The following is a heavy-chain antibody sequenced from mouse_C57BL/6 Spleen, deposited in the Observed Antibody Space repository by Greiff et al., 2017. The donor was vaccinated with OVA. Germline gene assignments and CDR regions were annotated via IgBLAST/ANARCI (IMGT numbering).Heavy chain of an antibody. D-gene: IGHD1-3*01. CDR1: GFTFSSYA. J-gene: IGHJ2*01. CDR2: ISDGGSYT. CDR3: ARDHQLTHFDY. V-gene: IGHV5-4*01. Sequence: EVQLVESGGGLVKPGGSLKLSCAASGFTFSSYAMSWVRQTPEKRLEWVATISDGGSYTYYPDNVKGRFTISRDNAKNNLYLQMSHLKSEDTAMYYCARDHQLTHFDYWGQGTTLTVSS.